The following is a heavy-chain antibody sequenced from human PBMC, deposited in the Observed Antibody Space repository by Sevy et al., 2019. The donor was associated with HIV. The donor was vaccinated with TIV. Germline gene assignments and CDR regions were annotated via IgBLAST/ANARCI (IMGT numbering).Heavy chain of an antibody. CDR1: GGSISLYY. CDR2: IYGSGST. Sequence: SETLSLTCTVSGGSISLYYWSWIRQPAGKGLEWMGHIYGSGSTSYNPSLKSRVTMSVDTSQNQISLKLTYVTAADTAVYYCAREAKLGAPLGYWGQGTLVTVSS. CDR3: AREAKLGAPLGY. D-gene: IGHD3-16*01. J-gene: IGHJ4*02. V-gene: IGHV4-4*07.